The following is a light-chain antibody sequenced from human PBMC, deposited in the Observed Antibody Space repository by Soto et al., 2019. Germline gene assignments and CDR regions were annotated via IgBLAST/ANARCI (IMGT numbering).Light chain of an antibody. J-gene: IGKJ1*01. V-gene: IGKV3-15*01. CDR3: QQYLAWPPT. CDR2: GAY. CDR1: QSVGSD. Sequence: VMTPSPATLSVSTGARATLFSRASQSVGSDLVWNRKKTGQAPRLLIYGAYNRATGVPGRVRGSGSGTVFTLTISRLQSDDFAFYYWQQYLAWPPTFGQGTNVEIK.